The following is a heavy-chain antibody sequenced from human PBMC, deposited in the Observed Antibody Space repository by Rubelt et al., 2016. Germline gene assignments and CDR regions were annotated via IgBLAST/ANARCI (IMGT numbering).Heavy chain of an antibody. CDR2: INHSGDT. J-gene: IGHJ1*01. V-gene: IGHV4-34*01. D-gene: IGHD6-19*01. Sequence: QLQLQESGPGLVKPSETLSLTCAVYGGSFSGNYWSWIRQPPGKGLEWIGEINHSGDTNYSPYLKSRVTISVDTSKNQFSLKLSSVTAADTAVYYCARVAYSSGWDKYFQYWGRGTLVTVSS. CDR1: GGSFSGNY. CDR3: ARVAYSSGWDKYFQY.